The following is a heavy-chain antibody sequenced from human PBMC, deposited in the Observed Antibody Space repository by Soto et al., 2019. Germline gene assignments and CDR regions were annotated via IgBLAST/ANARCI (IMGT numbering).Heavy chain of an antibody. CDR3: AIRGTQGRWLEFADY. D-gene: IGHD5-12*01. Sequence: QVQLVQSGAEVKRPGSSVKVSCEASGGTFSSLGFTWVRQAPGQGLEWKGGIIPISGRTTFAPKFLGRVTITADESTRTRYMELTALTSDETAIYYRAIRGTQGRWLEFADYWGQGTVVTVSS. CDR2: IIPISGRT. CDR1: GGTFSSLG. J-gene: IGHJ4*02. V-gene: IGHV1-69*01.